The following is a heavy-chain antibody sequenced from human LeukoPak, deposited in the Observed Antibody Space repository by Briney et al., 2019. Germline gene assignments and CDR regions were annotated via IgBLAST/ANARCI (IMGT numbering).Heavy chain of an antibody. Sequence: ASVKVSCKASGYTFTSYGISWVRQAPGQGLEWMGWISAYNGNTNYAQKLQGRVTMTTDTSTSTAYMELRSLRSDDTAVYYCARKTPSAGVYYDSWSGYSGWFDPWGQGTLVTVSS. V-gene: IGHV1-18*01. J-gene: IGHJ5*02. D-gene: IGHD3-3*01. CDR3: ARKTPSAGVYYDSWSGYSGWFDP. CDR2: ISAYNGNT. CDR1: GYTFTSYG.